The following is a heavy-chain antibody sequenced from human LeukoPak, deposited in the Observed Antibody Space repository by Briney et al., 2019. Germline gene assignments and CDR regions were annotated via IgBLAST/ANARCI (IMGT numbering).Heavy chain of an antibody. CDR3: ARSIMITFGGVILDY. CDR1: GGSFSGYY. D-gene: IGHD3-16*02. V-gene: IGHV4-34*01. Sequence: TSETLSLTCAVYGGSFSGYYWSWLPQPPGKGLVGFGKINHSGRTNYNPSLKSRVTISVDTSKNQFSLKLSSVTAADTAVYYCARSIMITFGGVILDYWGQGTLVTVSS. CDR2: INHSGRT. J-gene: IGHJ4*02.